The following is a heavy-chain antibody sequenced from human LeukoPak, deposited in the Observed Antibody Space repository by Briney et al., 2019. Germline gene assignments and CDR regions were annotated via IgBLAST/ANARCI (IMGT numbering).Heavy chain of an antibody. D-gene: IGHD3-10*01. CDR1: GFSFSNYA. CDR2: ITGSGDIT. V-gene: IGHV3-23*01. Sequence: TGGSLRLSCAASGFSFSNYAMSWVRQAPGKGLEWVSAITGSGDITYNADSVKGRFTISRDNSKNTLYLQMNSLRAEDTAVYYCARELWFGELLHYGMDVWGQGTTVTVSS. J-gene: IGHJ6*02. CDR3: ARELWFGELLHYGMDV.